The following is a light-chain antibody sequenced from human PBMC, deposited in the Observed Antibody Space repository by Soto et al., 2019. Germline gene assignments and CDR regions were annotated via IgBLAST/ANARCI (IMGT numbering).Light chain of an antibody. V-gene: IGKV3-11*01. Sequence: EIVLTQSPATLSLSPGERATLSCRASQSVSSYLAWYQQKPGQAPRLLIHDASNRATGIPARFSGSGSGTDFPLTNSSLEPEDFAVYYCQQLHTFGQGTKLEIK. CDR1: QSVSSY. CDR2: DAS. CDR3: QQLHT. J-gene: IGKJ2*01.